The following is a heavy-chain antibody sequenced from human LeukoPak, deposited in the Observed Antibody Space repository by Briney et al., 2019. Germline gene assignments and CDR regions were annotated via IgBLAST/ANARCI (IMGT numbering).Heavy chain of an antibody. J-gene: IGHJ4*02. CDR2: ISYDGSNK. Sequence: GGSLRLSCAASGFTFSSYAMHWVRQAPGKGLEWVAVISYDGSNKYYADSVKGRFTISRDNSKNTLYLQMNSLRAEDTAAYYCASDSSTFYWGQGTLVTVSS. CDR3: ASDSSTFY. V-gene: IGHV3-30*04. CDR1: GFTFSSYA. D-gene: IGHD6-13*01.